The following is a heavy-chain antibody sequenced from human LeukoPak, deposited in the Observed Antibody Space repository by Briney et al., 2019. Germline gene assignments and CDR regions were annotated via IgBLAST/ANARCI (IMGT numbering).Heavy chain of an antibody. V-gene: IGHV3-33*01. CDR1: GFTFSSYG. CDR2: IWYDGSNE. D-gene: IGHD5-24*01. Sequence: PGKSLRLSCAASGFTFSSYGMHWVRQAPGKGLEWVAVIWYDGSNEYYTDSVKGRFTISRDNSKYTLYLQMNSLRAEDKAVYYCARADGQEAFDIWGQGTMVTVSS. CDR3: ARADGQEAFDI. J-gene: IGHJ3*02.